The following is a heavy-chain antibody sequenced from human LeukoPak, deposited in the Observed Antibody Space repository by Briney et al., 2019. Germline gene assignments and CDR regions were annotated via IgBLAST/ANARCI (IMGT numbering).Heavy chain of an antibody. J-gene: IGHJ4*02. CDR3: AKDIEDIVVVPAAYYFDY. D-gene: IGHD2-2*01. Sequence: PGGSLRLSCAASGFTFSSYGMSWVRQAPGKGLEWVSAISGSGGSTYYADSVKGRFTISRDNSKNTLYLQMNSLRAEDTAVYYCAKDIEDIVVVPAAYYFDYWGQGTLVTVSS. V-gene: IGHV3-23*01. CDR2: ISGSGGST. CDR1: GFTFSSYG.